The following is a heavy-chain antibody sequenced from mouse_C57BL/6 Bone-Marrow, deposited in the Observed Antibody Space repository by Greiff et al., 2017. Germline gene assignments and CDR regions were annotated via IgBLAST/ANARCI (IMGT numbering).Heavy chain of an antibody. Sequence: VQLQQPGAELVMPGASVKLSCKASGYTFTSYWMHWVKQRPGQGLEWIGEIDPSDSYTNYNQKFKGKSTLTVDKSSSTAYMQLSSLTSEDSAVYYCARTFHYYGSRAWFAYWGQGTLVTVSA. CDR3: ARTFHYYGSRAWFAY. CDR1: GYTFTSYW. V-gene: IGHV1-69*01. D-gene: IGHD1-1*01. J-gene: IGHJ3*01. CDR2: IDPSDSYT.